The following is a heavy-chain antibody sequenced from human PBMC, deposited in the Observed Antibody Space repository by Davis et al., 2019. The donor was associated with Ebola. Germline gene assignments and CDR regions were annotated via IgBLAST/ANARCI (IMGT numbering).Heavy chain of an antibody. J-gene: IGHJ5*02. CDR3: ARDGVQGFDP. D-gene: IGHD3-10*01. CDR2: IIPIFGTA. CDR1: GGTFITYA. V-gene: IGHV1-69*13. Sequence: SVKVSCKASGGTFITYAITWVRQAPGQGLEWMGGIIPIFGTANYAQKFQDRVTITADESTSTAYMELSSLRSEDTAVYYCARDGVQGFDPWGQGTLVTVSS.